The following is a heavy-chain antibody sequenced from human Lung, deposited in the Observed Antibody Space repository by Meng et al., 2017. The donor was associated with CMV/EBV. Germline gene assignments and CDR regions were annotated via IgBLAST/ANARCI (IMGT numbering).Heavy chain of an antibody. CDR1: GYTFTSYG. Sequence: ASVKVSXNASGYTFTSYGISWVRQAPGQGLEWMGWISAYNGNTNYAQKLQGRVTMTTDTSTSTAYMELRSLRSDDTAVYYCAGVRYYDFWSGYFNGMDVWGQGPTVXVS. V-gene: IGHV1-18*01. CDR3: AGVRYYDFWSGYFNGMDV. CDR2: ISAYNGNT. D-gene: IGHD3-3*01. J-gene: IGHJ6*02.